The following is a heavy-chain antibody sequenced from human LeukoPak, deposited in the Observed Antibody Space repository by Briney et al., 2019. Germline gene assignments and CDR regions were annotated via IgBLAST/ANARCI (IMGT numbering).Heavy chain of an antibody. Sequence: GGSLRLSCAASGFIFSSYWMSWVRQAPGKGLEWVANIKQDGSEKYYVDSVKGRFTISRDNAKNSLYLQMNSLRADDTAVYYCARVRVATTGRYDALNLWGQGTMVTVSS. J-gene: IGHJ3*01. V-gene: IGHV3-7*01. CDR3: ARVRVATTGRYDALNL. CDR2: IKQDGSEK. CDR1: GFIFSSYW. D-gene: IGHD5-12*01.